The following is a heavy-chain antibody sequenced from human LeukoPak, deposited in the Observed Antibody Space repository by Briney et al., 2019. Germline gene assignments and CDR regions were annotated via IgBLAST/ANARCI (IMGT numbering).Heavy chain of an antibody. J-gene: IGHJ4*02. Sequence: GGSLRLSCAASGFTFSSYGMHWVRQAPGKGLEWVAVIWYDGSNKYYADSVRGRFTISRDNSKNTLYLQMNSLRAEDTAVYYCAKGIDYDSSGSDYWGQGTLVTVSS. V-gene: IGHV3-33*06. CDR3: AKGIDYDSSGSDY. CDR2: IWYDGSNK. D-gene: IGHD3-22*01. CDR1: GFTFSSYG.